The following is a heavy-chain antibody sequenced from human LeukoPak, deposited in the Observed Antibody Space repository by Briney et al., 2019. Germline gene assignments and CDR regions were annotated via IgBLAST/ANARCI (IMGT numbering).Heavy chain of an antibody. V-gene: IGHV1-2*02. CDR1: GYTFTGYY. J-gene: IGHJ4*02. CDR3: ARGPLPTLRYFDWLPPYYFDY. Sequence: ASVKVSCKASGYTFTGYYMHWVRQAPGQGLEWMGWINPNSSGTNYAQKFQGRVTMTRDTSISTAYMELSRLRSDDTAVYYCARGPLPTLRYFDWLPPYYFDYWGQGTLVTVSS. D-gene: IGHD3-9*01. CDR2: INPNSSGT.